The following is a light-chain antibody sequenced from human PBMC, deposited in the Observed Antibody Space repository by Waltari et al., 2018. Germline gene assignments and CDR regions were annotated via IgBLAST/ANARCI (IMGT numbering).Light chain of an antibody. CDR1: SDDIGTYNF. Sequence: QPPLTQPASVSGSVGQSITISCTGTSDDIGTYNFVSWYQQYPGKAPKLIIYDVTDRPSGISHRFSGSKSGNTASIIISGLQDEDEADYHCSSYTSSGTRVFGTGTTVTVL. V-gene: IGLV2-14*03. J-gene: IGLJ1*01. CDR2: DVT. CDR3: SSYTSSGTRV.